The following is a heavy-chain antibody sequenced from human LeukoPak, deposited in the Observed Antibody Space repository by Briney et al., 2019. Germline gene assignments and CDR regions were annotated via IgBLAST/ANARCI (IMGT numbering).Heavy chain of an antibody. V-gene: IGHV3-48*03. J-gene: IGHJ4*02. CDR2: ISSSGSTI. Sequence: GGSLRLSCAASGFTFSSYEMNWVRQAPGKGLEWVSYISSSGSTIYYADSVKGRFTISRDNAKNSLYLQMNSLRAEDTAVYYCARDLDYYDSSGYYWGQGTLVTVSS. CDR1: GFTFSSYE. D-gene: IGHD3-22*01. CDR3: ARDLDYYDSSGYY.